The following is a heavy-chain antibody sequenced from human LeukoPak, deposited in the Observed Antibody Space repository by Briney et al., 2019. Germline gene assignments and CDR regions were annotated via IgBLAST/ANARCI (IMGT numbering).Heavy chain of an antibody. CDR2: VSGSGGNT. D-gene: IGHD3-22*01. CDR3: TKGGVVSAFGY. J-gene: IGHJ4*02. Sequence: GGSLRLSCAASGFSFGTYAMTWVRQTPGKGLECVSTVSGSGGNTYYTDSVKGRFTISRDNSKNTLFLQMSSLRAEDTALYYCTKGGVVSAFGYWGQGVLVTVSS. CDR1: GFSFGTYA. V-gene: IGHV3-23*01.